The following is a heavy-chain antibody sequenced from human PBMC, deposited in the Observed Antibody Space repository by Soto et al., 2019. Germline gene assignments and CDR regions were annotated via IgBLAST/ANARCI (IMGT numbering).Heavy chain of an antibody. D-gene: IGHD4-17*01. Sequence: QVQLVASGGGVVQPGRSLRLSCAASGFTFSSYAMHWVRQAPGKGLEWVAVISYDGSNKYYADSVKGRFTISRDNSKNTLYLQMNSLRAEDTAVYYCARDPGGFDYGEAFDYWGQGTLVTVSS. CDR2: ISYDGSNK. V-gene: IGHV3-30-3*01. CDR3: ARDPGGFDYGEAFDY. CDR1: GFTFSSYA. J-gene: IGHJ4*02.